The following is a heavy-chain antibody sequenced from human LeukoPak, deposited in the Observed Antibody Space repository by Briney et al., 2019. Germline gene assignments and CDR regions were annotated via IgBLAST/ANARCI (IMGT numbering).Heavy chain of an antibody. Sequence: ASVKVSCKASGYTFTTYFMHWVRQAPGQGLEWMGRINPSGGATTYAQKFQDRVTMTRDTSTTTVYMELSSLRSEDTAVYYCTRLYDSSAEPGLYWGQGTLVTVSS. CDR1: GYTFTTYF. J-gene: IGHJ4*02. CDR3: TRLYDSSAEPGLY. D-gene: IGHD3-22*01. V-gene: IGHV1-46*03. CDR2: INPSGGAT.